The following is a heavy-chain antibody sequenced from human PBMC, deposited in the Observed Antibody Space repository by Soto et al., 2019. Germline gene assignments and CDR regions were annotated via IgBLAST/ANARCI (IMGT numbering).Heavy chain of an antibody. V-gene: IGHV1-18*04. CDR1: GYTFTSYG. CDR2: ISAYNGNT. CDR3: ARSGYSDSSSGYYNYYGMDV. J-gene: IGHJ6*02. D-gene: IGHD3-3*01. Sequence: ASVKVSCKASGYTFTSYGISWVRQAPGQGLEWMGGISAYNGNTNYAQKLQGRVTMTTDTATSTAYMERRSLRSDDTAVYYSARSGYSDSSSGYYNYYGMDVWGQGTTVTVSS.